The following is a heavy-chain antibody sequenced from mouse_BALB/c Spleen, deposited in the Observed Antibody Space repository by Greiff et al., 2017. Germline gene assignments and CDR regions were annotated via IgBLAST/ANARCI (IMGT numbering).Heavy chain of an antibody. CDR3: ARDPHYDDYAMDY. CDR1: GFTFTDYS. Sequence: EVKVVESGGGLVQPGGSLRLSCATSGFTFTDYSMSWVRQPPGKALEWLGFIRNKANGYTTEYSASVKGRFTISRDNSQNILYLQMNTLRAEDSATYYCARDPHYDDYAMDYWGQGTSVTVSS. J-gene: IGHJ4*01. CDR2: IRNKANGYTT. V-gene: IGHV7-3*02. D-gene: IGHD2-4*01.